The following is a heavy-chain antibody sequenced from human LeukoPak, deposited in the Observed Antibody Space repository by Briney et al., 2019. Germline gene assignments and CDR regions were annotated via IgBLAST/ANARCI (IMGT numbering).Heavy chain of an antibody. D-gene: IGHD6-13*01. CDR2: ISGSNISA. CDR3: AKDRSAAAPYCFDY. V-gene: IGHV3-23*01. CDR1: GFIFRSYS. J-gene: IGHJ4*02. Sequence: PGGCLRLSCAASGFIFRSYSMNWVRQAPGKGLEWVSSISGSNISAYFADSVKGRFTISRDNSKNTLSLQMNSLRAEDTAVYYCAKDRSAAAPYCFDYWGQGTLVTVSS.